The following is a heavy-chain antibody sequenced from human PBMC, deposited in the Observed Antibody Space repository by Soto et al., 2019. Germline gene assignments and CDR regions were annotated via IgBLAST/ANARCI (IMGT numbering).Heavy chain of an antibody. CDR1: GDILSSFG. D-gene: IGHD2-15*01. J-gene: IGHJ4*02. Sequence: QVRLEQSGSEVKGPGSSVKVSCKASGDILSSFGLSWVRQAPGQGLEWMGGIVPLFGAENYAQRFQGRVTITADDSTNPAYMELSSLRSEDTAVYYCARDRLAPGSGGSCYSEFDHWGQGTLVLVSS. CDR3: ARDRLAPGSGGSCYSEFDH. V-gene: IGHV1-69*01. CDR2: IVPLFGAE.